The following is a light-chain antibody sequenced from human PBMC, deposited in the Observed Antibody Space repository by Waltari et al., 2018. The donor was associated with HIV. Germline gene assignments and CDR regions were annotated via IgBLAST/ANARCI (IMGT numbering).Light chain of an antibody. Sequence: QSALTQPPSVSGAPGPSVTISCSGSHSNIRAGFDLHCYQQVPGPAPRPLIYDNNNRPSGVPDRFSGSKSGTSASLAINGLQSEDEADYYCQSYDSRLSGSVVFGGGTKVTVL. J-gene: IGLJ2*01. CDR3: QSYDSRLSGSVV. V-gene: IGLV1-40*01. CDR2: DNN. CDR1: HSNIRAGFD.